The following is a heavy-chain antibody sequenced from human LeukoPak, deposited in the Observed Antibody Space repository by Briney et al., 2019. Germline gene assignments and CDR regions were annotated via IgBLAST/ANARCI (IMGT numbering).Heavy chain of an antibody. D-gene: IGHD3-10*01. J-gene: IGHJ2*01. CDR2: IYYSGST. CDR1: GGSISSSSYY. CDR3: ASPGFTMVRGDPYWYFDL. Sequence: SETLSLTCTVSGGSISSSSYYWGWIRQPPGKGLYGIGSIYYSGSTYYNPSLKSRVTISVDTSKNQFSLKLSSVTAADTAVYYCASPGFTMVRGDPYWYFDLWGRGTLVTVSS. V-gene: IGHV4-39*07.